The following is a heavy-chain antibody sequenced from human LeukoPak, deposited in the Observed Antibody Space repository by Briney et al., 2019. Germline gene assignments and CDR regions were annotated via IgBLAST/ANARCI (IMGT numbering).Heavy chain of an antibody. V-gene: IGHV6-1*01. Sequence: SQTLSLTCAISGDSVSSNSAAWNWIRQSPSSGLEWLGRTYYRSTWYKHYAVSVKGRISVNPDTSKNQFSLQLNSVTPEDTAVYYCARSSGWIDCWGQGTLVTVSS. J-gene: IGHJ4*02. D-gene: IGHD6-25*01. CDR2: TYYRSTWYK. CDR1: GDSVSSNSAA. CDR3: ARSSGWIDC.